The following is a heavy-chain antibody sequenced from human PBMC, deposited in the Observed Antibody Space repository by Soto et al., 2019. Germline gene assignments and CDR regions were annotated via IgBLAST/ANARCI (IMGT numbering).Heavy chain of an antibody. V-gene: IGHV4-34*01. D-gene: IGHD3-10*01. CDR2: INHSGST. CDR3: ARLSNMVRGPVGVGDWFDP. J-gene: IGHJ5*02. CDR1: GGSFSGYY. Sequence: SETLSLTCAVYGGSFSGYYWSWIRQPPGKGLEWIGEINHSGSTNYNPSLKSRVTISVDTSKNQFSRKLSSVTAADTAVYYCARLSNMVRGPVGVGDWFDPWGQGTLVTVSS.